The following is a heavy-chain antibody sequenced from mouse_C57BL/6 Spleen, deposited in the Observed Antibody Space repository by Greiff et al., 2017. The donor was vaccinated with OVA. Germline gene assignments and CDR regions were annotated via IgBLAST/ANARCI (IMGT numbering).Heavy chain of an antibody. Sequence: VQLQQPGAELVKPGASVKMSCKASGYTFTSYWITWVKQRPGQGLEWIGDIYPGSGSTNYNEKFKSKATLTVDTSSSTAYMQLSSLTSEDSAVYYCARNHDGYYGGFAYWGQGTLVTVSA. J-gene: IGHJ3*01. D-gene: IGHD2-3*01. CDR1: GYTFTSYW. CDR2: IYPGSGST. V-gene: IGHV1-55*01. CDR3: ARNHDGYYGGFAY.